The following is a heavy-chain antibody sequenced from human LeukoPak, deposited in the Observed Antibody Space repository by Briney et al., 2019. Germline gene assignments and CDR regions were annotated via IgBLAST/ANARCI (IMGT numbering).Heavy chain of an antibody. Sequence: GGSLRLSCAASGFTFSSYWMHWVRQAPGKGLVWVSRINSDGSSTSYADSVKGRFTISRDNSKNTLYLQMNSLRAEDTAVYYCAREYEDGHYYYYYGMDVWGQGTTVTVSS. CDR1: GFTFSSYW. CDR3: AREYEDGHYYYYYGMDV. V-gene: IGHV3-74*01. J-gene: IGHJ6*02. CDR2: INSDGSST. D-gene: IGHD5-24*01.